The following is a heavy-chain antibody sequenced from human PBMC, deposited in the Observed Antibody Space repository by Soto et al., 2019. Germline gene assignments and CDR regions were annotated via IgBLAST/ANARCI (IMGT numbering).Heavy chain of an antibody. D-gene: IGHD6-19*01. Sequence: SGPTLVNPTQTLTLTCTFSGFSLSTSGMCVSWIRQPPGKALEWLARIDWDDDKYYSTSLKTRLTISEDTSKNQVVLTMTNMDPVDTATYYCARIDSYSSGWKIDYWGQGTLVTVSS. CDR1: GFSLSTSGMC. J-gene: IGHJ4*02. CDR3: ARIDSYSSGWKIDY. CDR2: IDWDDDK. V-gene: IGHV2-70*11.